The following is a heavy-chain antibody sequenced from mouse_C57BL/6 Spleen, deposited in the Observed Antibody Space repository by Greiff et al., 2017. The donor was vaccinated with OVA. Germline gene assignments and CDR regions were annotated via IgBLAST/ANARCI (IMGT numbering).Heavy chain of an antibody. V-gene: IGHV1-19*01. CDR1: GYTFTDYY. Sequence: EVQLQQSGPVLVKPGASVKMSCKASGYTFTDYYMNWAKQSHGKSLEWIGVINPYNGGTSYNQKFKGKATLTVDKSSSTAYMELNSLTSEDSAVYYCARQRLTGYAMDYWGQGTSVTVSS. D-gene: IGHD4-1*01. CDR2: INPYNGGT. J-gene: IGHJ4*01. CDR3: ARQRLTGYAMDY.